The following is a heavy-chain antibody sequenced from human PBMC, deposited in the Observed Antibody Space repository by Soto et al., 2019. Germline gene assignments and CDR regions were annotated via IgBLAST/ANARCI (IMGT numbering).Heavy chain of an antibody. Sequence: PSATLTLTCAVYREASNVPNWRWLRQTPGKGLESIGAINHRRSNNYNPSLKSRVTTSVDTSKDQFSLKLSAVTASDTAVYCRAKGWWRYYDSSELGAFDIWGQGTMV. CDR1: REASNVPN. CDR2: INHRRSN. D-gene: IGHD3-22*01. V-gene: IGHV4-34*01. J-gene: IGHJ3*02. CDR3: AKGWWRYYDSSELGAFDI.